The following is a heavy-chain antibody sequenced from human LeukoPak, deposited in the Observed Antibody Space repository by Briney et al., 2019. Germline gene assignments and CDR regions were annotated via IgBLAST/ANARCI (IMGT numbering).Heavy chain of an antibody. CDR2: IYSGGST. J-gene: IGHJ5*02. CDR3: ASLSGCSSTSCYPT. Sequence: PGGSLRLSCAASGFTVSSNYMSWVRQAPGKGLEWVSVIYSGGSTYYADSVKGRFTISRDNSKNTLYLQMNSLRAEDTAVYYCASLSGCSSTSCYPTWGQGTLVTVSS. CDR1: GFTVSSNY. V-gene: IGHV3-53*01. D-gene: IGHD2-2*01.